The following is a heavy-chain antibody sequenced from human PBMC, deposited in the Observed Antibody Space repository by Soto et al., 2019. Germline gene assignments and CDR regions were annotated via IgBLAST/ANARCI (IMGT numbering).Heavy chain of an antibody. J-gene: IGHJ5*02. CDR1: GGSISSGDYY. CDR2: IYYSGST. D-gene: IGHD3-22*01. V-gene: IGHV4-30-4*01. Sequence: SETLSLTCTVSGGSISSGDYYWSWIRQPPGKGLEWIGYIYYSGSTYYNPSLKSRVTISVDTSKNQFSLKLSSVTAADTAVYYCAREDRYYYDSSGWFDPWGQGTLVTVSS. CDR3: AREDRYYYDSSGWFDP.